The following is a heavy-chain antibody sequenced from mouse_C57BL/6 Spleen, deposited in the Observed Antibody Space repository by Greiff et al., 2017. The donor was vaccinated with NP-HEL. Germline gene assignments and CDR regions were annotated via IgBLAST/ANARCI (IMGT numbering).Heavy chain of an antibody. CDR1: GYTFTSYG. Sequence: QVQLKESGAELARPGASVKLSCKASGYTFTSYGISWVKQRTGQGLEWIGEIYPRSGNTYYNEKFKGKATLTADKSSSTAYMELRSLTSEDSAVYFCARTVDWYFDVWGTGTTVTVSS. V-gene: IGHV1-81*01. CDR3: ARTVDWYFDV. J-gene: IGHJ1*03. CDR2: IYPRSGNT.